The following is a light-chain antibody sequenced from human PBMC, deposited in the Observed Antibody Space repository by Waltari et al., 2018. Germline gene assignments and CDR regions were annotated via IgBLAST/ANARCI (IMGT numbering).Light chain of an antibody. CDR1: QGIGTS. Sequence: DIQMTQSPSSLYASVGDRVTNTCRASQGIGTSLAWYQQKPEKPPESLIYRASSLQSWVPSRFSGSGSGTDFTLTISSLQPEDFATYYCQQYNSYPPTFGGGTKVEIK. V-gene: IGKV1D-16*01. CDR2: RAS. J-gene: IGKJ4*01. CDR3: QQYNSYPPT.